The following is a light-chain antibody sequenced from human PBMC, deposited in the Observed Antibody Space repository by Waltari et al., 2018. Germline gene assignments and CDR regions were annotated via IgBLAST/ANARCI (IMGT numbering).Light chain of an antibody. V-gene: IGLV2-23*02. CDR3: CSYAGDSLYV. J-gene: IGLJ1*01. CDR2: AVT. CDR1: SSDVRSYNY. Sequence: QSALTQPASVSGSPGQSITLTCTGTSSDVRSYNYVSWYQQYPGKAPKLLIYAVTQRPSGVSDRFSGSKSGNTAALTISGLQAEDEADYYCCSYAGDSLYVFGTGTTVTV.